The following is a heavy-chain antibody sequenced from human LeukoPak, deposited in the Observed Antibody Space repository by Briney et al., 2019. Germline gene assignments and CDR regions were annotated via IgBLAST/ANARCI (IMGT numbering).Heavy chain of an antibody. Sequence: ASVKVSCKASGYTFTSHDINWVRQATGQGLEWMGWMNPNSGNMGYAQNFQGRVTMTRDTSTSTAYMELRSLRSDDTAVYYCARDKRSSSWYGYWGQGTLVTVSS. D-gene: IGHD6-13*01. J-gene: IGHJ4*02. CDR3: ARDKRSSSWYGY. CDR2: MNPNSGNM. CDR1: GYTFTSHD. V-gene: IGHV1-8*01.